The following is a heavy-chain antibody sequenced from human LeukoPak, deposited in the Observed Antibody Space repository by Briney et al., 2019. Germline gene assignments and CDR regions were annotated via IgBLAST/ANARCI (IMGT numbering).Heavy chain of an antibody. CDR3: VKSGGYGLIDY. Sequence: SETLSLTCAVSGASISGSGYYLGWICQPPGKGLEWIGNIYYTGSTYYNASLQSRVTISIDMSKNQFSLRLSSVTAAGTAMYYCVKSGGYGLIDYWGQGTLVTVSS. CDR2: IYYTGST. J-gene: IGHJ4*02. CDR1: GASISGSGYY. V-gene: IGHV4-39*01. D-gene: IGHD6-19*01.